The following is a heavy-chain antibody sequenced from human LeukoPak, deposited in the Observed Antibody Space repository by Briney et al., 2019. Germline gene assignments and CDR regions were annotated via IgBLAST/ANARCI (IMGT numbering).Heavy chain of an antibody. CDR3: ARDPYSGYEGSIFDY. Sequence: ASVKVSCKASGYTFTSYYMHWVRQAPGQGLEWMGIINPSGGSTSYAQKFQGRVTMTRDTSTSTVYMELSSLRSEDTAVYYCARDPYSGYEGSIFDYWGQGTLVTVSS. CDR1: GYTFTSYY. D-gene: IGHD5-12*01. CDR2: INPSGGST. J-gene: IGHJ4*02. V-gene: IGHV1-46*01.